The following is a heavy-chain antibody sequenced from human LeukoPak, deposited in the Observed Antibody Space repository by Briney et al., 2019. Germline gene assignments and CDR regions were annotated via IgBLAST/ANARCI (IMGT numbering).Heavy chain of an antibody. V-gene: IGHV4-30-4*01. CDR3: CRGPNGSGTYYFDY. CDR1: GGSINSGDSY. J-gene: IGHJ4*02. D-gene: IGHD3-10*01. Sequence: SETLSLTCTVSGGSINSGDSYWSWIRQPPGKSLEWIGYISYSGTPYYNPSLRGRVAISGDTSKKQFSLRLGSVTAADTPVYYCCRGPNGSGTYYFDYWGQGILVTVSS. CDR2: ISYSGTP.